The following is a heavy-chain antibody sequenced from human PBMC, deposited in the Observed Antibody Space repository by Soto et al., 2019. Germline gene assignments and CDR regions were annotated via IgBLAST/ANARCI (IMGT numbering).Heavy chain of an antibody. CDR3: VSDRGYGHASVPYS. CDR1: GFAFSSYG. D-gene: IGHD5-18*01. V-gene: IGHV3-30*03. CDR2: ISYDGSLQ. Sequence: QAQLVESGGGMVQPGRSLRLSCAASGFAFSSYGMHWVRQAPGTGLEWVAVISYDGSLQHYADSVKGRFTISRDNSKNMGLLQMSSLRAEDTAVYYCVSDRGYGHASVPYSWGQGTLVSVSS. J-gene: IGHJ4*02.